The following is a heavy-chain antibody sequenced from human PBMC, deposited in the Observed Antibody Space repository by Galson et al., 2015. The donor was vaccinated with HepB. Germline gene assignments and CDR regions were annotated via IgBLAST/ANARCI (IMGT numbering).Heavy chain of an antibody. CDR2: VNTYNANT. D-gene: IGHD2-21*01. J-gene: IGHJ5*02. V-gene: IGHV1-18*01. CDR3: ARDEVVVIAIPPENISFDP. CDR1: GYIFTSYG. Sequence: SVKVSCKASGYIFTSYGISWVRQAPGQGLEWMGWVNTYNANTKYAQKFQGRVTLTADTSTSTAYMELRSLRSDDTALYYCARDEVVVIAIPPENISFDPWGQGTLVTVSS.